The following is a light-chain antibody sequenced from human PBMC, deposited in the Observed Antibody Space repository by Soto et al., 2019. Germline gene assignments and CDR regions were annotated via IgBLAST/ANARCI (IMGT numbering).Light chain of an antibody. CDR3: SSYSGSNIYV. J-gene: IGLJ1*01. V-gene: IGLV2-8*01. Sequence: QSALAQPPSASVSPGQSVTVSCTGTSSDVGGYNYVSWYKQHPGKAPKLMIFEVSKRPLGVPDRFSGSKSGNTASLTVSGLQAEDEADYYCSSYSGSNIYVFGSGTKVTVL. CDR1: SSDVGGYNY. CDR2: EVS.